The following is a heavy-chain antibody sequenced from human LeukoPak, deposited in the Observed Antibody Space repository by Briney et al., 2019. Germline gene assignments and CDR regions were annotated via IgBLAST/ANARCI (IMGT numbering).Heavy chain of an antibody. CDR2: LYSGGGS. Sequence: GGSLRLSCAASGFTVSSTYMSWVRQAPGKGLEWVLLLYSGGGSFHADSVKGRFTISRHNTQNTVYLQMKSLRPDDTAVYYCARVDCTSTNCSGAFDIWGQGTMLTVSS. D-gene: IGHD2-2*01. J-gene: IGHJ3*02. CDR3: ARVDCTSTNCSGAFDI. V-gene: IGHV3-53*04. CDR1: GFTVSSTY.